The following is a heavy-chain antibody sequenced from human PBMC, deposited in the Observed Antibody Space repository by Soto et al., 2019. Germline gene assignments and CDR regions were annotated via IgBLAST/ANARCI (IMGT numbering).Heavy chain of an antibody. CDR3: ARQGSNGAYYYYGMDI. V-gene: IGHV5-51*01. Sequence: GESLKISRKGSGYRFSSYWIAWLRQMPGKGLEWMGIIYPGDSDTIYSPSFQGQVTFSADKSTSTAYLQWSSLKASDTAMYYCARQGSNGAYYYYGMDIWGQGTTVTVSS. J-gene: IGHJ6*02. D-gene: IGHD2-8*01. CDR2: IYPGDSDT. CDR1: GYRFSSYW.